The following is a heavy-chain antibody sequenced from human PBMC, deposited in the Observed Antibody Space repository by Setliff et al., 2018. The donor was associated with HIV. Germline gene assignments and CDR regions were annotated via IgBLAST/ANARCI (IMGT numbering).Heavy chain of an antibody. V-gene: IGHV5-51*01. CDR1: GYSFTNYW. D-gene: IGHD3-10*01. J-gene: IGHJ2*01. CDR2: IYPGDSDT. Sequence: GESLKISCKGSGYSFTNYWIGWVRQMPGKGLEWMGIIYPGDSDTRYSPSFQGQVTISVDKSISTAYLQWSGLKASDTAMYYCARRRLAYDSWSYRGNWFFDLWGRGTLVTVSS. CDR3: ARRRLAYDSWSYRGNWFFDL.